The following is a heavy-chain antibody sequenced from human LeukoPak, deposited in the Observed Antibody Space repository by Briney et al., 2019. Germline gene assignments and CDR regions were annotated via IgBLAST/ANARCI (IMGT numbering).Heavy chain of an antibody. CDR1: GDSISSSHYY. CDR3: ARLSSGVHPDY. CDR2: FYYSGIT. Sequence: SETLSLTCAVSGDSISSSHYYWGWIRQPPWKGLEWIATFYYSGITYYNPSLRSRVTMSVDTSKNQFSLKVSSVTAADTAVYYCARLSSGVHPDYWGQGTLVTVSP. D-gene: IGHD3-10*01. V-gene: IGHV4-39*01. J-gene: IGHJ4*02.